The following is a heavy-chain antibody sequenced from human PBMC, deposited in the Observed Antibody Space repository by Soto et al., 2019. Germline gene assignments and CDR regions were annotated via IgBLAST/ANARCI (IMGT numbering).Heavy chain of an antibody. Sequence: GASVKVSCKASGYTFTSYAMHWVRQAPGQRLEWMGWINAGNGNTKYSQKFQGRVTITRDTSASTAYMELSSLRSEDTAVYYCARDSRFRAAVRNDHNAFDIWGQGTMVTVSS. CDR3: ARDSRFRAAVRNDHNAFDI. CDR1: GYTFTSYA. CDR2: INAGNGNT. D-gene: IGHD6-13*01. J-gene: IGHJ3*02. V-gene: IGHV1-3*01.